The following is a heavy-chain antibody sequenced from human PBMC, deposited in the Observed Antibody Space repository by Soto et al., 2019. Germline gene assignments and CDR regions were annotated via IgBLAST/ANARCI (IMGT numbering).Heavy chain of an antibody. Sequence: HGESLKISCQGSGKSFTTYWIAWVRQMPGKGLEWMGIIYPGDSDTRYSPSFQGQVTISADKSISTAYLQWSSLKASDTAMYFCARQGYTYGYDYWGQGTQVTVS. D-gene: IGHD5-18*01. CDR2: IYPGDSDT. J-gene: IGHJ4*02. CDR1: GKSFTTYW. CDR3: ARQGYTYGYDY. V-gene: IGHV5-51*01.